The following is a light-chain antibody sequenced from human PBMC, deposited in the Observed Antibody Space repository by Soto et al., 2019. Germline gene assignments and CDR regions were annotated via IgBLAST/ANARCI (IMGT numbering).Light chain of an antibody. J-gene: IGLJ1*01. Sequence: QSVLSQPASVSGSPGQTITISCTGTSTDVGGYNAVSWYQHHPGKAPKLIIYEVTPRPSGVSDRFSASKSGNTAPLTISGLQAEDEADYYCNSFRVSHLYVFGTGTKVTVL. V-gene: IGLV2-14*01. CDR2: EVT. CDR1: STDVGGYNA. CDR3: NSFRVSHLYV.